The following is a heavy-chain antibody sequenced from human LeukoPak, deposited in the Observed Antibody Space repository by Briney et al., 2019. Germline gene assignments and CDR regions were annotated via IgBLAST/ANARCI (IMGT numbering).Heavy chain of an antibody. D-gene: IGHD2-15*01. CDR1: GGSISSYY. CDR2: IYYSGST. Sequence: SETLPLTCTVSGGSISSYYWSWIRQPPGKGLEWIGYIYYSGSTNYNPSLKSRVTISVDTSKNQFSLKLSSVTAADTAVYYCARHTQYCSGGSCYTARTGFDYWGQGTLVTVSS. J-gene: IGHJ4*02. V-gene: IGHV4-59*08. CDR3: ARHTQYCSGGSCYTARTGFDY.